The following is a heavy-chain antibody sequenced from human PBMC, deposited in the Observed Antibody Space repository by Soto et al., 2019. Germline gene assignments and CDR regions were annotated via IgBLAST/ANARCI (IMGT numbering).Heavy chain of an antibody. Sequence: QVQLVESGGGVVQPGRSLRLSCAASGFTFSSYGMDWVRQAPGKGLEWVAVISYDGSNKYYADSVKGRFTISRDNSKNPLYLQMNSLRTEDTAVYYCAKGYQNFDYWGQGTLVTVSS. J-gene: IGHJ4*02. CDR3: AKGYQNFDY. CDR1: GFTFSSYG. V-gene: IGHV3-30*18. CDR2: ISYDGSNK. D-gene: IGHD2-2*01.